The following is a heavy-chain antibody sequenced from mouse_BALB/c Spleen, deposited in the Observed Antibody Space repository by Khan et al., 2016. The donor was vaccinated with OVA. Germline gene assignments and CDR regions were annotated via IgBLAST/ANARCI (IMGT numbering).Heavy chain of an antibody. Sequence: AVSGFTFSTYAMSWVRQTPEKRLEWVATISSDGDYTYYPDNVTGRFTISRDNAKNTLYLQMSSLRSEDTAMYYCASSPYGNFAYWGQGTLVTVSA. D-gene: IGHD2-1*01. CDR3: ASSPYGNFAY. CDR1: GFTFSTYA. J-gene: IGHJ3*01. CDR2: ISSDGDYT. V-gene: IGHV5-9-3*01.